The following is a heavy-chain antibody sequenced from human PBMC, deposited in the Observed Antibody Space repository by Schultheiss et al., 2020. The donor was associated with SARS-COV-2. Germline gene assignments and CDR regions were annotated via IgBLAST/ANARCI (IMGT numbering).Heavy chain of an antibody. D-gene: IGHD1-26*01. CDR3: ATCAKVTSGPFYFDY. Sequence: ASVKVSCKASGYTFTSYAMHWVRQAPGQRLEWMGWINAGNGNTKYSQKFQGRVTITADESTSTAYMEMSSLRSEDTAVYYCATCAKVTSGPFYFDYWGQGTLVNVSS. CDR2: INAGNGNT. V-gene: IGHV1-3*01. J-gene: IGHJ4*02. CDR1: GYTFTSYA.